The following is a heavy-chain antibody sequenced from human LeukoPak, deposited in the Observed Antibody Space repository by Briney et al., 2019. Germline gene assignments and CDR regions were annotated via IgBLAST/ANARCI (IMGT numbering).Heavy chain of an antibody. CDR3: ARGSRELYYFDY. J-gene: IGHJ4*02. V-gene: IGHV4-59*01. CDR1: GGSISSYY. CDR2: IYYSGST. Sequence: TSETLSLTCTVSGGSISSYYWSWIRQPPGKGLEWIGYIYYSGSTKYNPSLKSRVTISVDASKTQFSLKLNSVTAADTAVYYCARGSRELYYFDYWGQGTLITVSS. D-gene: IGHD1-7*01.